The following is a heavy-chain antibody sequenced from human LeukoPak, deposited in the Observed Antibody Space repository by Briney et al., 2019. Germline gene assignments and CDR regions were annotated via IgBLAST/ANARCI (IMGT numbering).Heavy chain of an antibody. CDR3: ARDLGRSSTSCYWV. CDR1: GFTFSSYS. J-gene: IGHJ4*02. V-gene: IGHV3-21*01. CDR2: ISSSSSYI. Sequence: PGGSLRLSCAASGFTFSSYSMNWVRQAPGKGLEWVSSISSSSSYIYYADSVKGRFTISRDNAKNSLYLQMNSLRAEGTAVYYCARDLGRSSTSCYWVWGQGTLVTVSS. D-gene: IGHD2-2*01.